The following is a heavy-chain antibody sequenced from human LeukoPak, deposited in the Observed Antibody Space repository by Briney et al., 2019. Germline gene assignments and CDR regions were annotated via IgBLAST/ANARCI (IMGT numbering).Heavy chain of an antibody. V-gene: IGHV3-30*02. D-gene: IGHD3-10*01. CDR3: AKDILYGSGSFQGGPFDY. J-gene: IGHJ4*02. CDR2: IRYDGSNE. Sequence: PGGSLRLSCAASGFTFSSYGMHWVRQAPGKGREWVSFIRYDGSNEYYADSVRGRFTISRDNSKNTLYLQMNSLRAEDTALYYCAKDILYGSGSFQGGPFDYWGQGTLVTVSS. CDR1: GFTFSSYG.